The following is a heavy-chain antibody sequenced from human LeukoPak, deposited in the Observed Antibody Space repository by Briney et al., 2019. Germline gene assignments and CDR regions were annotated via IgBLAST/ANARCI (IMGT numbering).Heavy chain of an antibody. CDR2: INPSGGST. D-gene: IGHD4-17*01. J-gene: IGHJ4*02. V-gene: IGHV1-46*01. CDR3: ARDSADYGDYDY. Sequence: ASVKVSCKASGYTFTSYFMHWVRQAPGQGLDWMGIINPSGGSTSYAQKFQGRVTMTRDTSTSTVYMELSSLRSEDTAVYYCARDSADYGDYDYWGQGTLVTVSS. CDR1: GYTFTSYF.